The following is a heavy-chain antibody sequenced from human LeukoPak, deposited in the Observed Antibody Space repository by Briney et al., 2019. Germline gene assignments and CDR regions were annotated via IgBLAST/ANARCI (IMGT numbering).Heavy chain of an antibody. J-gene: IGHJ3*02. V-gene: IGHV4-59*01. D-gene: IGHD3-10*01. CDR1: GGSTSSYY. CDR3: ARGGVLWFREIDAFDI. CDR2: IYYSGST. Sequence: SETLSLTCTVSGGSTSSYYWSWIRQPPGKGLEWIGYIYYSGSTNYNPSLKSRVTISVDTSKNQFSLKLSSVTAADTAVYYCARGGVLWFREIDAFDIWGQGTMVTVSS.